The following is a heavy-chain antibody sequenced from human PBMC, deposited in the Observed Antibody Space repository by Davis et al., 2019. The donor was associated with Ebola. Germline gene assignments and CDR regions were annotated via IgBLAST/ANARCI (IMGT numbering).Heavy chain of an antibody. J-gene: IGHJ4*02. CDR1: GGSISSSSYY. Sequence: MPSETLSLTCTVSGGSISSSSYYWGWIRQPPGKGLEWIGSIYYSGSTYYNPSLKSRVTISVDTSKNQFSLKLSSVTAADTAVYYCARDGDSSSSGYFDYWGQGTLVTVSS. D-gene: IGHD6-6*01. V-gene: IGHV4-39*02. CDR3: ARDGDSSSSGYFDY. CDR2: IYYSGST.